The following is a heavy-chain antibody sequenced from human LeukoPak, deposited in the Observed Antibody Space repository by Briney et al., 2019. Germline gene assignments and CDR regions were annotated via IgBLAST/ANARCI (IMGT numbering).Heavy chain of an antibody. V-gene: IGHV3-7*03. CDR3: AKDTGGYCYYGMDV. CDR2: IKQDGAEK. CDR1: GLTFSSYW. D-gene: IGHD3-16*01. J-gene: IGHJ6*02. Sequence: GGSLRLSCAASGLTFSSYWMSWVRQAPGKGLEWVANIKQDGAEKYYVDSVKGRFSISRDNAKNSLYLQMNSLRAEDTALYYCAKDTGGYCYYGMDVWGQGTTVTVSS.